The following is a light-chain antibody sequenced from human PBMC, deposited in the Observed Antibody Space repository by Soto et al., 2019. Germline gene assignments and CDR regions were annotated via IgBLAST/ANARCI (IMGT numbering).Light chain of an antibody. CDR3: SSYAGSNNFV. J-gene: IGLJ1*01. CDR2: GVA. Sequence: QSVLTQPPSASGSPGQSVTISCTGTSSDVGGYNYVSWFQQHPGKAPKVIIYGVANRPSGVPDRFSGSKSGNTASLTVSGPQAEDEADYYCSSYAGSNNFVFGTGTKVTVL. CDR1: SSDVGGYNY. V-gene: IGLV2-8*01.